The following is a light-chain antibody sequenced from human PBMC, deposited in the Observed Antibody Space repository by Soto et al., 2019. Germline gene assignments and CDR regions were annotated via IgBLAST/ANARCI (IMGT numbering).Light chain of an antibody. CDR3: QQRSNWPLT. CDR2: GAS. CDR1: QSVSSNY. J-gene: IGKJ4*01. Sequence: EIVLAQTPDTLSLSPGERATLSCRTSQSVSSNYLAWYQQKPAQAPRLLIYGASSRATGIPDRFSGSGSGTDFTLTISSLEPEDFAVYYCQQRSNWPLTFGGGTNVEIK. V-gene: IGKV3D-20*02.